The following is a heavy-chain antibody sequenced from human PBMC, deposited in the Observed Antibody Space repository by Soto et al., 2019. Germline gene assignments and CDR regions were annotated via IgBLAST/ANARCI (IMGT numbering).Heavy chain of an antibody. Sequence: SLKISCAASGFTFGSYWMSWVRQAPGKGLEWVANIRQDGSEKNYVDSVKGRFTISRDNAKKSLYLQMSRLGAEDTAVYYCARGIGSGSYSAYGHWGQGTLVTVSS. V-gene: IGHV3-7*01. CDR1: GFTFGSYW. CDR2: IRQDGSEK. J-gene: IGHJ4*02. CDR3: ARGIGSGSYSAYGH. D-gene: IGHD3-10*01.